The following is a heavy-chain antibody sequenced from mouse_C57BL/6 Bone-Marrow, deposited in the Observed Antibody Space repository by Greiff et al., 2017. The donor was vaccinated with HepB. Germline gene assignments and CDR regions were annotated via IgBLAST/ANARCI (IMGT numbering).Heavy chain of an antibody. CDR2: IHPNSGST. Sequence: QVQLHHPVSYLVKPGASGNLSCNSSFYTFTIYWMHWVKQRPGQCLDFIGMIHPNSGSTNYNEKFKSKATLTVDKSSSTAYMQLSSLTSEDSAVYYCTRRGIYDYALYYWGQGTTLTVSS. CDR1: FYTFTIYW. J-gene: IGHJ2*01. CDR3: TRRGIYDYALYY. D-gene: IGHD2-4*01. V-gene: IGHV1-64*01.